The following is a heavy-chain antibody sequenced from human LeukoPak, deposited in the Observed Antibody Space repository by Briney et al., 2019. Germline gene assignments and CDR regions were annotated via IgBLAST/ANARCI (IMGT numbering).Heavy chain of an antibody. J-gene: IGHJ4*02. CDR2: TYYRSKWYN. V-gene: IGHV6-1*01. Sequence: SQTLSLTCALAGDSISSNSAAWNWIRQSPSRGLEWLGRTYYRSKWYNDYAVSVTSRIIINPDTSKNQFSLQVNSVTPEDTAVYYCARSSAYKLDYWGQGTLVTVSS. CDR1: GDSISSNSAA. D-gene: IGHD3-22*01. CDR3: ARSSAYKLDY.